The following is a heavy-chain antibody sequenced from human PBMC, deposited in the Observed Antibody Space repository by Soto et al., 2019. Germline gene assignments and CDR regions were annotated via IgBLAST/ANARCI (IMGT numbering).Heavy chain of an antibody. V-gene: IGHV1-8*01. CDR1: GYTFTSYD. CDR3: ARGLWFGDKSRYYYYYYMDV. D-gene: IGHD3-10*01. J-gene: IGHJ6*03. CDR2: MNPNSGNT. Sequence: ASVKVSCKASGYTFTSYDINWVRQATGQGLEWMGWMNPNSGNTGYAQKFQGRVTMTRNTSISTAYMELSSLRSEDTAVYYCARGLWFGDKSRYYYYYYMDVWGKGTTVTVSS.